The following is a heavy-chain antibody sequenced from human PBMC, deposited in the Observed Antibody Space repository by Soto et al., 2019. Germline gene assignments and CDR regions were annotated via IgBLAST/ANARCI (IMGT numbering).Heavy chain of an antibody. CDR2: IHYSGST. V-gene: IGHV4-30-4*01. CDR3: ARDQASRVDP. Sequence: SETLSLTCTVSGGSISSGDYYWSRIRQPPGKGLEWIGYIHYSGSTYYNPSLKSRVTISVDTSKDQFSLKLSSVTAADTAVYYCARDQASRVDPWGQGTLVTVSS. CDR1: GGSISSGDYY. J-gene: IGHJ5*02.